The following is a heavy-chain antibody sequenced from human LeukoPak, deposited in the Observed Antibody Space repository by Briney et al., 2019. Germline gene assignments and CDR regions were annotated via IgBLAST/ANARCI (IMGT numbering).Heavy chain of an antibody. CDR1: GFTVSSNY. CDR3: ARDSSSWYIMFGGAFDI. CDR2: LYSDGST. J-gene: IGHJ3*02. Sequence: GGSLRLSCAASGFTVSSNYMSWVRQAPGKGLEWVSVLYSDGSTYYVDSVKGRFTISRDNSKNTLYLQMNSLRAEDTAVYYCARDSSSWYIMFGGAFDIWGQGTMVTVSS. V-gene: IGHV3-66*02. D-gene: IGHD6-13*01.